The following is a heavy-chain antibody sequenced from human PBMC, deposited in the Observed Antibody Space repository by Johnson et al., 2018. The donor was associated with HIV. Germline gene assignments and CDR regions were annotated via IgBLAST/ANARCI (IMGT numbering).Heavy chain of an antibody. CDR1: GFTFRDYY. D-gene: IGHD4-17*01. Sequence: QVQLVESGGGLVQPGGSLRLSCGASGFTFRDYYMNWMRQAPGQGLEWISHISSSGTSIFYADSVKGRFTISRDNAKKLLYIQMSGLTGEDTATYYCARESTPWGGDYVGYSFDLWGQGTTVTVTS. CDR3: ARESTPWGGDYVGYSFDL. CDR2: ISSSGTSI. V-gene: IGHV3-11*04. J-gene: IGHJ3*01.